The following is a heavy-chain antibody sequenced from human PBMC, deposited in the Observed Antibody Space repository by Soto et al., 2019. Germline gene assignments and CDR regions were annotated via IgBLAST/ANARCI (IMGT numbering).Heavy chain of an antibody. Sequence: QVQLQESGPGLVKPSQTLSLTCTVSGGSISSGGYYWSWIRQHPGKGLEWIGYIYYSGSTYYNPSSKRDVPKQENPPKTQSPLKLGSVTPATPAGNSCRKVQMVAPPSSYTYMAAWAKGPRSPSP. CDR2: IYYSGST. J-gene: IGHJ6*03. D-gene: IGHD2-8*01. CDR1: GGSISSGGYY. CDR3: RKVQMVAPPSSYTYMAA. V-gene: IGHV4-31*01.